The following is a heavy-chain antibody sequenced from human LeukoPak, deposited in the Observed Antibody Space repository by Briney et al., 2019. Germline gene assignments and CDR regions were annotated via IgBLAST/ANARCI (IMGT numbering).Heavy chain of an antibody. CDR2: INGDGTVT. CDR1: GFTLRSYW. Sequence: GGSLRLSCAASGFTLRSYWMHWVRQRPGKGLVWVSRINGDGTVTTYADSVRGRFTISRDNSKNTVYVQMNNLRAEDTAVYYCARSGSTYYYGMDVWGQGTTVTVSS. V-gene: IGHV3-74*01. J-gene: IGHJ6*02. CDR3: ARSGSTYYYGMDV. D-gene: IGHD3-10*01.